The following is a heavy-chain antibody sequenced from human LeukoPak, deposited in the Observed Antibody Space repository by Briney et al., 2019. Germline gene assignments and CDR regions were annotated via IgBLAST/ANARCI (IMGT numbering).Heavy chain of an antibody. D-gene: IGHD5-12*01. CDR2: IRHDGSKK. V-gene: IGHV3-30*02. Sequence: AGGSLRLSCVGSGFTFRSYGMHWVRQAPGKGLEWVAFIRHDGSKKFYADSVKGRFTISRDNSQNTLYLQVDSLRVDDTAVYYCAKDSPPISEWLPDYWGQGTLVTISS. J-gene: IGHJ4*02. CDR3: AKDSPPISEWLPDY. CDR1: GFTFRSYG.